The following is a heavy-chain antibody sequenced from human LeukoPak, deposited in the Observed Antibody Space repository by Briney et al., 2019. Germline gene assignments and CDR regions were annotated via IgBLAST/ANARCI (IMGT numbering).Heavy chain of an antibody. V-gene: IGHV3-21*01. D-gene: IGHD3-22*01. Sequence: PGGSLRLSCAASGFTFSSYSMNWVRQAPGKGLEWVSSISSSSSYIYYADSVKGRFTISRDNAKHSLYLQMNSVRAEDTAVYYCARDQYYYDSSGYSLFDYWGQGTLVTVSS. CDR2: ISSSSSYI. CDR1: GFTFSSYS. CDR3: ARDQYYYDSSGYSLFDY. J-gene: IGHJ4*02.